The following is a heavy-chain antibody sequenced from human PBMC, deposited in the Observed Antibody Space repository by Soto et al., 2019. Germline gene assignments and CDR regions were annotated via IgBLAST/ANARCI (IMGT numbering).Heavy chain of an antibody. CDR2: IYYSGST. V-gene: IGHV4-30-4*01. CDR1: GGSISSGDYY. J-gene: IGHJ3*02. Sequence: SETLSLTCTVSGGSISSGDYYWSWIRQPPGKGLEWIGYIYYSGSTYYNPSLKSRVTISLDTSKNQFSLNLRSVTAADTAVYYCASYDSSRYSAFAIWGQGTMVTVSS. CDR3: ASYDSSRYSAFAI. D-gene: IGHD3-22*01.